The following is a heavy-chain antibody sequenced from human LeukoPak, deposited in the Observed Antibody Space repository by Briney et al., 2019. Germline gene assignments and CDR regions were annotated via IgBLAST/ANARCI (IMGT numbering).Heavy chain of an antibody. Sequence: PSETLSLTCAVYGGSFSGYYWSWIRQPPGKGLEWIGEINHSGSTNYNPSLKSRVTISVDTSKNQFSLKLSSVTAADTAVYYCARGKDGQYCTNGVCYGGYWFDPWGQGTLVTVSS. V-gene: IGHV4-34*01. CDR2: INHSGST. CDR3: ARGKDGQYCTNGVCYGGYWFDP. J-gene: IGHJ5*02. CDR1: GGSFSGYY. D-gene: IGHD2-8*01.